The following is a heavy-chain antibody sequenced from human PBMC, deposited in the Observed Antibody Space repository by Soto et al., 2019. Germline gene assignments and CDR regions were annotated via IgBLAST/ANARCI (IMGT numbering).Heavy chain of an antibody. V-gene: IGHV3-23*01. J-gene: IGHJ4*02. CDR1: GFTLRNYA. CDR2: ISHSGGST. CDR3: AIPSGTYHSSCDY. Sequence: GGSLRLSCAGTGFTLRNYAMTWVRQAPGKGLEWVSTISHSGGSTYYADSVKGRFTISRDNSKNTLYLQMDSLRAEDAAVYYCAIPSGTYHSSCDYWGQGTLVTVSS. D-gene: IGHD1-26*01.